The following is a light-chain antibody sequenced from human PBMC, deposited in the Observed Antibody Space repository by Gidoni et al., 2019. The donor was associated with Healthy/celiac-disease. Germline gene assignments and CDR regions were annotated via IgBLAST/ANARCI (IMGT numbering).Light chain of an antibody. Sequence: IQMTQSPSTLSASVGDRVTITCRASQSISSWLAWYQQKPGKAPKLLIYDAFSLESGVPTRFSGSGSGTEFTLTISSLQPDDFATYYCQQYNSYPYTFGQGTKLEIK. CDR2: DAF. V-gene: IGKV1-5*01. J-gene: IGKJ2*01. CDR1: QSISSW. CDR3: QQYNSYPYT.